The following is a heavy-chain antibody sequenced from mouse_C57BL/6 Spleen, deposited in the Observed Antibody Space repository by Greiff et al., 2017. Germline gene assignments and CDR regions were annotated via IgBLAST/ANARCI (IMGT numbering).Heavy chain of an antibody. V-gene: IGHV5-4*01. J-gene: IGHJ2*01. Sequence: VKLVESGGGLVKPGGSLKLSCAASGFTFSSYAMSWVRQTPEKRLEWVATISDGGSYTYYPDNVKGRFTISRDNAKNNLYLQMSHLKSEDTAMYYCARDSGYYYGSSYGAFDYWGQGTTLTVSS. CDR2: ISDGGSYT. CDR1: GFTFSSYA. D-gene: IGHD1-1*01. CDR3: ARDSGYYYGSSYGAFDY.